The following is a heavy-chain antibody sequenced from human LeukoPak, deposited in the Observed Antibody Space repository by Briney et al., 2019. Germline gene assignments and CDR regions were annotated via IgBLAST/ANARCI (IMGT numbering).Heavy chain of an antibody. D-gene: IGHD3-22*01. CDR2: ISSSGSTI. J-gene: IGHJ4*02. Sequence: GGSLRLSCAASGFTFSSYEMNWVRQAPGKGLEWVSYISSSGSTIYYADSVKGRFTIFRDNAKHSLYLQMNSLRAEHTAVYYLAGEPRGGYNGSGGIDYWGQGTLVTVSS. CDR3: AGEPRGGYNGSGGIDY. V-gene: IGHV3-48*03. CDR1: GFTFSSYE.